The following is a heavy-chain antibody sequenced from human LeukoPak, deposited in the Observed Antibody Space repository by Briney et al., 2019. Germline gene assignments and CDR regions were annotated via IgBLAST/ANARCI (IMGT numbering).Heavy chain of an antibody. CDR1: GFTFSTYE. V-gene: IGHV3-48*03. D-gene: IGHD1-26*01. CDR2: LGSSGSTI. Sequence: PGGSLRLSCAASGFTFSTYEMNWVRQAPGKGLEWVSYLGSSGSTIHYADSVKGRFTISRDNAKKSLYLQMHSLRTEDTAIYYCVRDFVSGSFDSFDIWGQGTMVTVSS. J-gene: IGHJ3*02. CDR3: VRDFVSGSFDSFDI.